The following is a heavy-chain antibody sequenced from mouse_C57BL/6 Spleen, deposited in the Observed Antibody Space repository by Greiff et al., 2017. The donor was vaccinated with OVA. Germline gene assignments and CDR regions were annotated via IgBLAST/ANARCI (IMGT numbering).Heavy chain of an antibody. V-gene: IGHV5-17*01. D-gene: IGHD1-1*01. Sequence: EVKVEESGGGLVKPGGSLKLSCAASGFTFSDYGMHWVRQAPEKGLEWVAYISSGSSTIYYADTVKGRFTISRDNAKNTLFLQMTSLRSEDTAMYYCARDYGTTVVATFDYWGQGTTLTVSS. J-gene: IGHJ2*01. CDR2: ISSGSSTI. CDR3: ARDYGTTVVATFDY. CDR1: GFTFSDYG.